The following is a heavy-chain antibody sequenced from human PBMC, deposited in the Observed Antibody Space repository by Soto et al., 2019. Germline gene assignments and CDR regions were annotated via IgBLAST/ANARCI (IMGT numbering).Heavy chain of an antibody. CDR2: INHSGSP. V-gene: IGHV4-34*01. Sequence: SETLSLTCAVYGGSFSGYYWSWIRQPPGKGLEWIGEINHSGSPNYNPSLKSRVTISVDTSKNQFSLKLSSVTAADTALYDCARAPGWKILVVTDAFDIWGQGTMVTVSS. J-gene: IGHJ3*02. CDR1: GGSFSGYY. CDR3: ARAPGWKILVVTDAFDI. D-gene: IGHD2-21*02.